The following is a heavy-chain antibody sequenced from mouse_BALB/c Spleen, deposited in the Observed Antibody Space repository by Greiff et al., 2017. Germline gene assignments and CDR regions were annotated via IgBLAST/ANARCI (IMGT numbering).Heavy chain of an antibody. V-gene: IGHV2-6-7*01. Sequence: VQRVESGPGLVAPSQSLSITCTVSGFSLTGYGVNWVRQPPGKGLEWLGMIWGDGSTDYNSALKSRLSISKDNSKSQVFLKMNSLQTDDTARYYCARDLGYYGEAWFAYWGQGTLVTVSA. D-gene: IGHD1-1*01. CDR1: GFSLTGYG. J-gene: IGHJ3*01. CDR3: ARDLGYYGEAWFAY. CDR2: IWGDGST.